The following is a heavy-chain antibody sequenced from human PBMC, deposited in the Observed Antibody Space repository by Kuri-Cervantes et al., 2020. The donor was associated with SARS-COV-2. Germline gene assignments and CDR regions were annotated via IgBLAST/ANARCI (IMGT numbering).Heavy chain of an antibody. Sequence: GESLKISCAASGFIVSSSYMSWVRQAPGKGLEWVSIIYAGGGTYYADSVKGRFTISRDNSKNTLYLQMNSLRAEDTAVYYCARDGYDSSGYYLDYWGQGTLVTVSS. CDR3: ARDGYDSSGYYLDY. V-gene: IGHV3-66*02. CDR1: GFIVSSSY. J-gene: IGHJ4*02. CDR2: IYAGGGT. D-gene: IGHD3-22*01.